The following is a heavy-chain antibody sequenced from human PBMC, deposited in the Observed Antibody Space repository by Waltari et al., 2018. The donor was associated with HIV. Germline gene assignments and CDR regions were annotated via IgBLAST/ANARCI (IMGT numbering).Heavy chain of an antibody. D-gene: IGHD6-19*01. CDR3: AKLSHIAVAGTIDY. V-gene: IGHV3-23*01. CDR1: DFTLTKYA. Sequence: EVQLLESGVALVQSAGSLRLSCAASDFTLTKYARNWVRQAPGKGLEWVSAISGSGGSSYYADSVKGLFTISRDNSKNTLFLQMDSLRAEDTAIYYCAKLSHIAVAGTIDYWGQGTLVTVSA. CDR2: ISGSGGSS. J-gene: IGHJ4*02.